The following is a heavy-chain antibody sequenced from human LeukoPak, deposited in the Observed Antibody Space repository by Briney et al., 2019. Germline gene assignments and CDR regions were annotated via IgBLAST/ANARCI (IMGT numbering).Heavy chain of an antibody. CDR3: ARDKGYYYDSSGYLNFDY. Sequence: ASVKVSCKASGYIFTSYGISWVRQAPGQGLEWMGWISAYNGNTNYAQKFQGRVTMTTDTSTSTAYMELRSLRSDDTAVYYCARDKGYYYDSSGYLNFDYWGQGTLVTVSS. CDR1: GYIFTSYG. CDR2: ISAYNGNT. D-gene: IGHD3-22*01. J-gene: IGHJ4*02. V-gene: IGHV1-18*01.